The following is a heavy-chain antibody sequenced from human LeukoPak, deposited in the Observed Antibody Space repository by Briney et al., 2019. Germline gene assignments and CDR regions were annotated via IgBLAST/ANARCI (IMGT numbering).Heavy chain of an antibody. J-gene: IGHJ6*02. CDR2: IHYSGST. Sequence: SETLSLTRTVSGGSISSGGYYWSWIRQHPGKGLEWIGCIHYSGSTYYNPSLKSRGTISIDTSKNQFSLRLNSVTAADTAVYYCARDEVDYGERDSYYYGVDVWGQGTTVTVSS. V-gene: IGHV4-31*03. CDR1: GGSISSGGYY. CDR3: ARDEVDYGERDSYYYGVDV. D-gene: IGHD4-17*01.